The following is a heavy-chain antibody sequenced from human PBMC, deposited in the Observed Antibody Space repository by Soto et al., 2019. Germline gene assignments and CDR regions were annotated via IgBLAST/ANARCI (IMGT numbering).Heavy chain of an antibody. CDR3: AREGHDYPFDP. D-gene: IGHD4-17*01. V-gene: IGHV3-74*01. CDR2: INSDGSST. CDR1: GFTFSSYW. Sequence: PGGSLRLSCAASGFTFSSYWMHWVRQAPGKWLVWVSRINSDGSSTSYADSVKGRFTISRDNAKNTLYLQMNSLRAEDTAVYYCAREGHDYPFDPWGQGTLVTVSS. J-gene: IGHJ5*02.